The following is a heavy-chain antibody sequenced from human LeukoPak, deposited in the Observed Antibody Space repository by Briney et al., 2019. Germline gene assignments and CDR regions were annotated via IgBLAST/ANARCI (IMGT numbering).Heavy chain of an antibody. J-gene: IGHJ4*02. Sequence: ASVKVSCKASGYTFTSYGISWVRQAPGHGLEWMGWISAYNGNTNYAQKLQGRVTMTTDTSTSTAYMELRSLRSDDTAVYYCATASVWFGEFNYFDYWGQGTLVTVSS. CDR2: ISAYNGNT. D-gene: IGHD3-10*01. CDR3: ATASVWFGEFNYFDY. CDR1: GYTFTSYG. V-gene: IGHV1-18*01.